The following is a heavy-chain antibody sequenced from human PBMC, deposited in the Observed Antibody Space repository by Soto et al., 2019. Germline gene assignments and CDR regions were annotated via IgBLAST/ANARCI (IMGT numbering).Heavy chain of an antibody. J-gene: IGHJ6*02. CDR2: IDWDDDK. V-gene: IGHV2-70*01. D-gene: IGHD2-2*01. CDR1: GFSLSTSGMC. Sequence: SGPTLVNPTQTLTLTCTFSGFSLSTSGMCVSWIRQPPGKALEWLALIDWDDDKYYSTSLKTRLTISKDTSKSQVVLTMTNMDPVDTATYYCARTVVVPAAIQRFYYYYGMDVWGQGTTVTVSS. CDR3: ARTVVVPAAIQRFYYYYGMDV.